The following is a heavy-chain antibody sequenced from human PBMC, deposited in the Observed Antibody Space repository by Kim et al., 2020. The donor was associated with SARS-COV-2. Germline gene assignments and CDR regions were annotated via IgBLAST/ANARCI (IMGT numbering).Heavy chain of an antibody. J-gene: IGHJ1*01. CDR2: IKESGSET. CDR3: LSRGRSRAAA. CDR1: GFTFSSYW. V-gene: IGHV3-7*03. Sequence: GGSLRLSCAASGFTFSSYWMSWARQAPGKGLEWVSNIKESGSETGYVDSKGRRIITSDNAKNSLDLQIINLRAADTASDYCLSRGRSRAAACGQGTLVT. D-gene: IGHD6-13*01.